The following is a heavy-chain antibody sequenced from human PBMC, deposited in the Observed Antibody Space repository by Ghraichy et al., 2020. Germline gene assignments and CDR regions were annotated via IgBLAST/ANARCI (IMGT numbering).Heavy chain of an antibody. J-gene: IGHJ6*02. CDR2: SSWTGDAL. D-gene: IGHD2-15*01. Sequence: GGSLRLSCAASGFKFDDYAMHWVRQVPGKGLEWVSGSSWTGDALGYVDSVKGRFSISRDNAKNALFLQMNSLRSEDTALYYCAKDLRRFEWWSGGRNHNYSMDVWSQGTTVTVSS. CDR1: GFKFDDYA. CDR3: AKDLRRFEWWSGGRNHNYSMDV. V-gene: IGHV3-9*01.